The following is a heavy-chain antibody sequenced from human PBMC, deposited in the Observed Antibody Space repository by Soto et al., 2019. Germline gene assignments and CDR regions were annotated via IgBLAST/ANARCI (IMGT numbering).Heavy chain of an antibody. CDR3: ARGRSAYDQRSRRVTARGKWFGP. CDR1: GGSFTGYY. CDR2: ITHSGSS. D-gene: IGHD5-12*01. Sequence: QVQLQQWGAGLLKPSETLSLTCAVYGGSFTGYYWNWIRQTPGKGLKWMGEITHSGSSNYNPSLKSRVTMSVDLSKSQFSLKLTAVTAADTAVFYCARGRSAYDQRSRRVTARGKWFGPWGQGTLVAVSS. J-gene: IGHJ5*02. V-gene: IGHV4-34*02.